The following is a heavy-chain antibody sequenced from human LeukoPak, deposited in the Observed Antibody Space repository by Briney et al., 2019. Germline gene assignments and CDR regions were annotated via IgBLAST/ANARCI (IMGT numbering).Heavy chain of an antibody. J-gene: IGHJ4*02. CDR1: GFTFSNYA. Sequence: SGGSLRLSCAASGFTFSNYAMTWVRQAPGKGLEWVSYISSSSSTIYYADSVKGRFTISRDNAKNSLYLQMNSLRAEDTAVYYCASSDRPPDYWGQGTLVTVSS. CDR2: ISSSSSTI. V-gene: IGHV3-48*04. D-gene: IGHD6-6*01. CDR3: ASSDRPPDY.